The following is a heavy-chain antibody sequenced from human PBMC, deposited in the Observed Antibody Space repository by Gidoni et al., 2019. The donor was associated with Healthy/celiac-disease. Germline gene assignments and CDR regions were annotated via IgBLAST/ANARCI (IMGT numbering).Heavy chain of an antibody. Sequence: QVQLQQWGAGLLKPSETLSLTCAVYGRSFSGYYWSWSRQPPGKGREWIGGSNHGGSTNYNPSLKIRITISVDTSKNQFSLKLISVTATDASVYYCARGSSRWYGGNDAFDIWGQGTMVTVSS. V-gene: IGHV4-34*01. CDR1: GRSFSGYY. D-gene: IGHD6-13*01. CDR3: ARGSSRWYGGNDAFDI. CDR2: SNHGGST. J-gene: IGHJ3*02.